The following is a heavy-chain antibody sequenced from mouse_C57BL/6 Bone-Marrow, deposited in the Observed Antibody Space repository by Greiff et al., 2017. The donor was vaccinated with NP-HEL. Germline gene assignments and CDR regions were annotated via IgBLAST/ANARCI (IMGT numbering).Heavy chain of an antibody. D-gene: IGHD2-4*01. Sequence: VKLQQPGAELVMPGASVKLSCKASGYTFTSYWMHWVKQRPGQGLEWIGEIDPSDSYTNYNQKFKGKSTLTVDKSSSTAYMQLSSLTSEDSAVYYCARRGIYYDYFDYWGQGTTLTVSS. J-gene: IGHJ2*01. CDR1: GYTFTSYW. CDR2: IDPSDSYT. V-gene: IGHV1-69*01. CDR3: ARRGIYYDYFDY.